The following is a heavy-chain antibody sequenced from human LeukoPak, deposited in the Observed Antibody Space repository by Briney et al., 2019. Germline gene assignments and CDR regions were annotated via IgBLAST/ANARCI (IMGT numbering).Heavy chain of an antibody. CDR3: ARDLGYDYVWGSYRYPYYFDY. Sequence: GGSLRLSCAASGFTFSSYWMSWVRQAPGKGLEWVANIKQDGSEKYYVDSVKGRLTISRDNAKNSLYLQMNSLRAEDTAVYYCARDLGYDYVWGSYRYPYYFDYWGQGTLVTVSS. CDR2: IKQDGSEK. V-gene: IGHV3-7*01. D-gene: IGHD3-16*02. J-gene: IGHJ4*02. CDR1: GFTFSSYW.